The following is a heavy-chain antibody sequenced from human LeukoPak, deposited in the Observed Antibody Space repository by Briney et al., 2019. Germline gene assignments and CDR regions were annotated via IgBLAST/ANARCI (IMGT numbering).Heavy chain of an antibody. D-gene: IGHD5-18*01. CDR3: EKALIRGYSYGQTHDAFDI. Sequence: GGSLRLSCAASGFTFSSYAMSWVRQAPGKGLEWVSAISGSGGSTYYADSVKGRFTISRDNSKNTLYLQMNSLRAEDTAVYYCEKALIRGYSYGQTHDAFDIWGQGKMVTVFS. V-gene: IGHV3-23*01. CDR2: ISGSGGST. CDR1: GFTFSSYA. J-gene: IGHJ3*02.